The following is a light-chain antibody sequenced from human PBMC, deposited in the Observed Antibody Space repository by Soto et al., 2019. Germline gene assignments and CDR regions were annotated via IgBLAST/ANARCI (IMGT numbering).Light chain of an antibody. Sequence: EIVLTQSPGTLSLSPGERATLSCRASQSVSSSYLAWYQQKPGQAPRLLIYDTSNKATGIPDRFSGSGSGTYFTLAISRLEPEDFAVYYCPQCGSSPSFGQGTKVQLK. J-gene: IGKJ1*01. CDR3: PQCGSSPS. CDR2: DTS. CDR1: QSVSSSY. V-gene: IGKV3-20*01.